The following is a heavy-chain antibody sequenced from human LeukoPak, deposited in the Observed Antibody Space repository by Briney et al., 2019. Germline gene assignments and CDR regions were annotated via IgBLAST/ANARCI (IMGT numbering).Heavy chain of an antibody. V-gene: IGHV3-21*06. D-gene: IGHD2-2*01. Sequence: GGSLRLSCAASGFTFSNYDMNWVRQAPGKGLEWISYISRTTTNIYYADSVKGRFTIPRDNAQNSLYLQMNSLRAEDTAVYYCARDPQDIVLVPAAYSFDSWGPGTLVTVSS. CDR2: ISRTTTNI. J-gene: IGHJ4*02. CDR3: ARDPQDIVLVPAAYSFDS. CDR1: GFTFSNYD.